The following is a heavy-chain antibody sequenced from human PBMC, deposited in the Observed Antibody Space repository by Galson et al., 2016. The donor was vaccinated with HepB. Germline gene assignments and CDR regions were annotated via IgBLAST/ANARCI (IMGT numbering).Heavy chain of an antibody. CDR2: ISHDGSNQ. J-gene: IGHJ4*02. V-gene: IGHV3-30-3*01. CDR3: ARDSRSYYYGSGSYQDY. Sequence: SLRLSCADSGFSFSSFAMYWVRQAPGKGLEWVAVISHDGSNQNYADSVKGRFTISRDNSKNTLYLQMNSLRDEDTAVYYCARDSRSYYYGSGSYQDYWGQGTLVTGSS. D-gene: IGHD3-10*01. CDR1: GFSFSSFA.